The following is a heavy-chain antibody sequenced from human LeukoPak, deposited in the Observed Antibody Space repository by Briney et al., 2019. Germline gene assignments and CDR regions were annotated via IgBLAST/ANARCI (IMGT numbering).Heavy chain of an antibody. J-gene: IGHJ4*02. Sequence: SETVSLTCTVSGASISSSTYYWGWIRQPPGKGLEWIGSFDYRGRTYYSPSLKSRVTISVDTSKNQFSLKLSSVTAADTAVYYCAISPWRSSMSAVDHCGQRSVVADSS. V-gene: IGHV4-39*01. CDR2: FDYRGRT. CDR3: AISPWRSSMSAVDH. D-gene: IGHD3-3*01. CDR1: GASISSSTYY.